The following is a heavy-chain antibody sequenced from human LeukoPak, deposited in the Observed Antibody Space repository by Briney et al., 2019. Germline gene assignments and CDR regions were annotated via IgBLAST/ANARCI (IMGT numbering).Heavy chain of an antibody. CDR3: AKEGGGWGYFDWILAY. V-gene: IGHV3-30*18. D-gene: IGHD3-9*01. CDR1: GFTFSSYG. J-gene: IGHJ4*02. Sequence: GGSLRLSCAASGFTFSSYGMHWVRQAPGKGLEGVAVISYDGSNKYYADSVKGRFNISRENSKNTLYLQMNTLRAEDTAVYYCAKEGGGWGYFDWILAYWGQGTLVTVSS. CDR2: ISYDGSNK.